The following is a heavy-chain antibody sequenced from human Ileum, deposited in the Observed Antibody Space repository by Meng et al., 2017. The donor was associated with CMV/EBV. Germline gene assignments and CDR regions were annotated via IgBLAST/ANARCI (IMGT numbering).Heavy chain of an antibody. Sequence: CAASGFTFDNCAMAWVRQAPGKGLECVSAISPSGGGTYYADSVTGRFAISRDNSNNWLYLQMNGLRADDTAVYFCARSLSGWYLLDSWGQGTLVTVSS. CDR2: ISPSGGGT. CDR3: ARSLSGWYLLDS. J-gene: IGHJ4*02. D-gene: IGHD6-19*01. CDR1: GFTFDNCA. V-gene: IGHV3-23*01.